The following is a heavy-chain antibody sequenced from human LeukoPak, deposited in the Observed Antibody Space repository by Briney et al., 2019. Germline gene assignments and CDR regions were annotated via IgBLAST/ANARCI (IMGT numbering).Heavy chain of an antibody. CDR3: ARRSYYDSGGYYYDYFDS. J-gene: IGHJ4*02. CDR1: GGSISSYY. Sequence: SETLSLTCTVSGGSISSYYWSWIRQPPGRGLEWIGYMLNSGGPNYNPSLKSRVTISIDTSKNQFSLKLSSVTAADTAVYFCARRSYYDSGGYYYDYFDSWGQGTLVTVSS. V-gene: IGHV4-59*01. CDR2: MLNSGGP. D-gene: IGHD3-22*01.